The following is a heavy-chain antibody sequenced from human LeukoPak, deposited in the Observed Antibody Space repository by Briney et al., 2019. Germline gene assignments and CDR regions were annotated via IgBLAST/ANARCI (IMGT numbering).Heavy chain of an antibody. V-gene: IGHV1-18*01. CDR3: ARASSRSSSSPSGFDP. J-gene: IGHJ5*02. CDR1: GYTFTSYG. Sequence: ASVKVSCKASGYTFTSYGISWVRQAPGQGLEWMGWISAYNGNTNYAQKLQGRVTMTTDTSTSTAYMELRSLRSDDTAVYYCARASSRSSSSPSGFDPWGQGTLVTVSS. CDR2: ISAYNGNT. D-gene: IGHD6-6*01.